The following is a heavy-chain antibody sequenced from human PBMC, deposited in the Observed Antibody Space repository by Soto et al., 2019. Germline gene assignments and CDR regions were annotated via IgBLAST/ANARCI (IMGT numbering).Heavy chain of an antibody. V-gene: IGHV4-59*08. CDR3: ARRYGTSTTCYGDY. CDR2: IYYSGNT. Sequence: QVQLQESGPGLVKPSETLSLTCTVSGGSISNYYWSWIRQPPGKPPEWIGHIYYSGNTNYNPSLKSRVTISVDTSKNQFSLRLNSVTASDTAVYYCARRYGTSTTCYGDYWGQGTLVTVSS. D-gene: IGHD2-2*01. CDR1: GGSISNYY. J-gene: IGHJ4*02.